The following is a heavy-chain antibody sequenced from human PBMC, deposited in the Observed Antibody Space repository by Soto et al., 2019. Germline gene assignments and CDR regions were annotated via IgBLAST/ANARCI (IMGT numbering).Heavy chain of an antibody. CDR3: TTLGYCSGGSCYDYYYGMDV. CDR2: IKSKTDGGTT. D-gene: IGHD2-15*01. Sequence: GGSLRLSCAASGFTFSNAWMSWVRQAPGKGLERVGRIKSKTDGGTTDYAAPVKGRFTISRDDSKNTLYLQMNSLKTEDTAVYYCTTLGYCSGGSCYDYYYGMDVWGQGTTVTVSS. CDR1: GFTFSNAW. J-gene: IGHJ6*02. V-gene: IGHV3-15*01.